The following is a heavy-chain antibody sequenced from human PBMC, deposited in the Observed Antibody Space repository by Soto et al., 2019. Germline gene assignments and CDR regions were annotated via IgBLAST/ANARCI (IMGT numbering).Heavy chain of an antibody. CDR3: AAYSGSFYYGMDV. CDR1: GYSFTSYW. CDR2: IYPGDSDT. D-gene: IGHD1-26*01. J-gene: IGHJ6*02. Sequence: RVGSLKISCNASGYSFTSYWIGWGRQMPGKGLEWMGIIYPGDSDTRYSPSFQGQVTISADKSISTAYLQWSSLKVSDTAMYYCAAYSGSFYYGMDVWGQGTTVTVSS. V-gene: IGHV5-51*01.